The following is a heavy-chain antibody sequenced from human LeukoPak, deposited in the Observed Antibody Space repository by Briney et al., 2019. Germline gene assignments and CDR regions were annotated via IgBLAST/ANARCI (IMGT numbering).Heavy chain of an antibody. V-gene: IGHV3-21*01. Sequence: GGSLRLSCVASGFPFSNAWMSWVRQAPGKGLEWVSSISSSGTYIYYADSLKGRFTISRDNAKNSLYLQMNSLRAEDTAVYYCASTIFGVLIHWIPYMDVWGKGTTVTVSS. D-gene: IGHD3-3*01. CDR2: ISSSGTYI. J-gene: IGHJ6*03. CDR1: GFPFSNAW. CDR3: ASTIFGVLIHWIPYMDV.